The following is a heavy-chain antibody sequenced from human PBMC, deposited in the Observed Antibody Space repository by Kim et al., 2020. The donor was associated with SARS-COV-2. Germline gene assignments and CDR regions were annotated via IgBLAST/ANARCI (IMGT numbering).Heavy chain of an antibody. J-gene: IGHJ4*02. D-gene: IGHD2-21*01. Sequence: GRPHYNPSLKSSVTISVDTSKNQFSLKLNSVTAADTAVYYCARGQFYSYWGQGTLVTVSS. V-gene: IGHV4-30-2*04. CDR3: ARGQFYSY. CDR2: GRP.